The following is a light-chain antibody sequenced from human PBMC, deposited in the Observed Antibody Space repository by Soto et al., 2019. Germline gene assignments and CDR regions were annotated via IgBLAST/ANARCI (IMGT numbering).Light chain of an antibody. CDR3: QQHYINPIT. J-gene: IGKJ5*01. CDR1: RRVFYSAKNKNF. V-gene: IGKV4-1*01. Sequence: DIVMTQSPDSLAVSLGERATIHCKSSRRVFYSAKNKNFLTWYQQKPGQPPKLLIYWASTRKSGVPDRFTGSGSGTDFTLTINTLQAEDVAVYYCQQHYINPITFGQGTRLEIK. CDR2: WAS.